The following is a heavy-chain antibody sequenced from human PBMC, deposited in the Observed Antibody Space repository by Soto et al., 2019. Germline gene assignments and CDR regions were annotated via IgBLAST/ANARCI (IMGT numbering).Heavy chain of an antibody. D-gene: IGHD3-10*01. Sequence: SETLSLTCTVSGGSISSYYWSWIRQPPGKGLEWIGYIYYSGSTNYNPSLKSRVTISVDTSKNQFSLKLSSVTAADTAVYYCARGYYGSGSYYRGYYYYYYMDVWGKGTTVTVSS. V-gene: IGHV4-59*08. CDR2: IYYSGST. J-gene: IGHJ6*03. CDR3: ARGYYGSGSYYRGYYYYYYMDV. CDR1: GGSISSYY.